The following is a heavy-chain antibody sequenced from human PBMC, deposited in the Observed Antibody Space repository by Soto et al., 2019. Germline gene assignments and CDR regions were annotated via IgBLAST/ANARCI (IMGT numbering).Heavy chain of an antibody. CDR3: AKEPAAIFPHYYMDV. V-gene: IGHV3-48*01. CDR1: GFTFSSYS. Sequence: GGSLRLSCAASGFTFSSYSMNWVRQAPGKGLEWVSYISSSSSTIYYADSVKGRFTISRDNAKNSLYLQMNSLRAEDTAVYYCAKEPAAIFPHYYMDVWGKGTTVTVSS. CDR2: ISSSSSTI. J-gene: IGHJ6*03. D-gene: IGHD2-2*01.